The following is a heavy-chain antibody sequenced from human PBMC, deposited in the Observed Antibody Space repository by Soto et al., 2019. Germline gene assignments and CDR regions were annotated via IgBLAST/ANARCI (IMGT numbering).Heavy chain of an antibody. D-gene: IGHD4-17*01. J-gene: IGHJ4*02. V-gene: IGHV5-51*01. Sequence: GESLKISCQASGYTFSNYWIGWVRQMPGKGLEWMGIIYPGDSDTKYSPSFQGQVTISADKSIRTAYLQWSSLKASDTAMYYCARLTTVVDPADYWGQGTLVTVSS. CDR2: IYPGDSDT. CDR1: GYTFSNYW. CDR3: ARLTTVVDPADY.